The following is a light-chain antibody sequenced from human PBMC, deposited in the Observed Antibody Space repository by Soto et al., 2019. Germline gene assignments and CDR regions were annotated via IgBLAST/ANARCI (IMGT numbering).Light chain of an antibody. V-gene: IGLV3-21*02. J-gene: IGLJ1*01. Sequence: SYELAQPPSVSVAPGQTARITCRGNNLERKSVHWYRQKPGQALVLVVYDDSDRPSGIPERFSGSNSGSPATLTISRVEAGDEADYYCQVWDSTSDHYVFGTGTKVTVL. CDR3: QVWDSTSDHYV. CDR1: NLERKS. CDR2: DDS.